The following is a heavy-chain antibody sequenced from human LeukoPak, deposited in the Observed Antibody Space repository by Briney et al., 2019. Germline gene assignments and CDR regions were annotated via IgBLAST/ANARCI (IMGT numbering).Heavy chain of an antibody. Sequence: SVKVSCKASGGTFSSYAISWVRQAPGQGLEWMGGIIPIFGTANYAQKFQGRVTITADESTSTAYMELSSLRSEDTAVYYCASTAMVTGPAFDIWGQGTMVTVSS. V-gene: IGHV1-69*13. D-gene: IGHD5-18*01. CDR1: GGTFSSYA. CDR2: IIPIFGTA. CDR3: ASTAMVTGPAFDI. J-gene: IGHJ3*02.